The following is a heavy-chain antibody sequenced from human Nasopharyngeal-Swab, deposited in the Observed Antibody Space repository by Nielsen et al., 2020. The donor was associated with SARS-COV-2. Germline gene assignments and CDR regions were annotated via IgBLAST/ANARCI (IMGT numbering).Heavy chain of an antibody. CDR3: TTEPWFGELFYRPGDAFDI. V-gene: IGHV3-15*01. CDR2: IKSKTDGGTT. J-gene: IGHJ3*02. D-gene: IGHD3-10*01. Sequence: VRQAPGKGLEWVGRIKSKTDGGTTDYAAPVKGRFTISRDDSKNTLYLQMNSLKTEDTAVYYCTTEPWFGELFYRPGDAFDIWGQGTMVTVSS.